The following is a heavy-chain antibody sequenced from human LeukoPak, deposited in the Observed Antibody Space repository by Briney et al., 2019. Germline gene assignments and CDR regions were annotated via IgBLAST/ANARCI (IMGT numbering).Heavy chain of an antibody. CDR2: ISGSGGTT. D-gene: IGHD1-1*01. Sequence: GGSLRLSCAASGFTFSSYAMSWVRQAPGKGLEWVSAISGSGGTTYYADSVKGRFTISRDNSKNTLYLQMNSLRAEDAAVYYCAKAYNWYHYYGMDVWGQGTTVTVSS. V-gene: IGHV3-23*01. CDR1: GFTFSSYA. CDR3: AKAYNWYHYYGMDV. J-gene: IGHJ6*02.